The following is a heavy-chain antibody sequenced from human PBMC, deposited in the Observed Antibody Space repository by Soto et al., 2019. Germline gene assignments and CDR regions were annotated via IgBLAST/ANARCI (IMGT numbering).Heavy chain of an antibody. CDR1: GYTFTSYY. J-gene: IGHJ4*02. D-gene: IGHD5-12*01. CDR2: INPSGGST. CDR3: ASRNSGYDLGY. V-gene: IGHV1-46*01. Sequence: QVQLVQSGAEVKKPGASVKVSCKASGYTFTSYYMHWVRQAPGQGLEWMGIINPSGGSTSYAQKFQGRVTLTRDTSTSTVYMELSSLRSEDTAVYYCASRNSGYDLGYWGQGTLVTVSS.